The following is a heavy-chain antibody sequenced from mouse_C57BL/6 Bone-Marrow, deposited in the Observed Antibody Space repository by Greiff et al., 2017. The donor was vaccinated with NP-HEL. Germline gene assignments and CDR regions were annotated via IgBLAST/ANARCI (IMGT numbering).Heavy chain of an antibody. CDR2: IDPANGDT. CDR1: GFNIKDDY. J-gene: IGHJ2*01. D-gene: IGHD2-5*01. Sequence: VQLQQSGAELVRPGASVKLSCTASGFNIKDDYMHWVKQRPEQGLEWIGWIDPANGDTEYASKFQGKATITADTSSNTAYLRLSSLTSEDTAVYYWTTEGYSNSYYFDYWGQGTTLTVSS. V-gene: IGHV14-4*01. CDR3: TTEGYSNSYYFDY.